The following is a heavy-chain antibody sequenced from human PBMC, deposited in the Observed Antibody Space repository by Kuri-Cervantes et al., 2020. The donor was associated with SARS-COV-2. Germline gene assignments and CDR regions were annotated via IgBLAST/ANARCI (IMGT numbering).Heavy chain of an antibody. CDR1: GYTFTSYG. Sequence: ASVKVSCKASGYTFTSYGISWVRQAPGQGLEWMGWISAYNGNTNYTQKLQGRVTMTTDTSTSTAYMELRSLRSDDTAVYYCARDPGYSSGWYSLFDYWGQGTLVTVSS. J-gene: IGHJ4*02. CDR2: ISAYNGNT. V-gene: IGHV1-18*01. D-gene: IGHD6-19*01. CDR3: ARDPGYSSGWYSLFDY.